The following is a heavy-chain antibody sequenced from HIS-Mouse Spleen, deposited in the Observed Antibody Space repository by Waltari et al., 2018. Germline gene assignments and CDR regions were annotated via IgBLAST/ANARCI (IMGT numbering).Heavy chain of an antibody. CDR2: SNQGGST. Sequence: QVQLQQCGAGLLKPSETLSLTCAVYGGSFSGYYWSWIRQPPGKGLEWIGESNQGGSTNDNPSLKSRVTISVDTSKNQFSLKLSSVTAADTCARAGYSSSSFDYWGQGTLVTVSS. CDR3: YSSSSFDY. J-gene: IGHJ4*02. CDR1: GGSFSGYY. D-gene: IGHD6-6*01. V-gene: IGHV4-34*01.